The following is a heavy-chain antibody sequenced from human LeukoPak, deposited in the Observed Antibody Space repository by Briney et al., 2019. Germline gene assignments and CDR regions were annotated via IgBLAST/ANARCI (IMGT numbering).Heavy chain of an antibody. CDR1: GFSFSIHS. V-gene: IGHV3-23*01. CDR2: INGGGGTT. CDR3: ARARTGGYYDSSGYFDY. D-gene: IGHD3-22*01. Sequence: GGSRRLSCAASGFSFSIHSMTWVRQAPGKGLEWVSSINGGGGTTYYADSVRGRFTITRDNSKKTLYLQMNSLRAEDTAVYYCARARTGGYYDSSGYFDYWGQGTLVTVSS. J-gene: IGHJ4*02.